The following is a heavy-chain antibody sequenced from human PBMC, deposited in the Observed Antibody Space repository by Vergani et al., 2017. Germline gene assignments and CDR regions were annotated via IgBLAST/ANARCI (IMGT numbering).Heavy chain of an antibody. CDR1: GFTFSSYS. J-gene: IGHJ6*02. Sequence: EVQLVESGGGLVKPGGSLRLSCAASGFTFSSYSMNWVRQAPGKGLEWVSSISSSKSYIYYADSVKGRFTISRDKAKNSLYLQMNSLRAEDTAVYYCARTYYYDSSGYYYDYYYYGMDVWGQGTTVTVSS. CDR2: ISSSKSYI. V-gene: IGHV3-21*01. CDR3: ARTYYYDSSGYYYDYYYYGMDV. D-gene: IGHD3-22*01.